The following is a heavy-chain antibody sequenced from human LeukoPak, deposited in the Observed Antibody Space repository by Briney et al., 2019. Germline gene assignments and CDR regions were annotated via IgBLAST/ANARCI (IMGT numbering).Heavy chain of an antibody. CDR1: GGTFSSYA. Sequence: GASVKVSCKASGGTFSSYAISWVRQAPGQGLEWMGRIIPIFGTANYAQKFQGRVTITTDESTSTAYMELSSLRSEDTAMYYCARDDRYSYGFDYWGQGTLVTVSS. V-gene: IGHV1-69*05. D-gene: IGHD5-18*01. CDR3: ARDDRYSYGFDY. J-gene: IGHJ4*02. CDR2: IIPIFGTA.